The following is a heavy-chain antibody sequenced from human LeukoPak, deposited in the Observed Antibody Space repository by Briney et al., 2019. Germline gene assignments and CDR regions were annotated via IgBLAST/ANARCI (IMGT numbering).Heavy chain of an antibody. J-gene: IGHJ4*02. D-gene: IGHD6-25*01. Sequence: ASVKVSCKASGYTFTNYGITWVRQAPGQGLEWMGWIGRNNGNTKFAQKLQGRVTMTTDTSTTTAYMELRSLRSGDTAVYFCAGDRGDYYFDYWGQGTLVSVSS. CDR3: AGDRGDYYFDY. V-gene: IGHV1-18*01. CDR2: IGRNNGNT. CDR1: GYTFTNYG.